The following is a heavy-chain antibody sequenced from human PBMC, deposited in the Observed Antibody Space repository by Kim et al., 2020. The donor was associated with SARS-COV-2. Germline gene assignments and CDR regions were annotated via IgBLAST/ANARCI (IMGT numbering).Heavy chain of an antibody. CDR3: ARDRETAAAGNYYYYGMDV. CDR2: TYYRSKWYN. V-gene: IGHV6-1*01. CDR1: GDSVSSNSAA. D-gene: IGHD6-13*01. Sequence: SQTLSLTCAISGDSVSSNSAAWNWIRQSPSRGLEWLGRTYYRSKWYNDYAVSVKSRITINPDTSKNQFSLQLNSVTPEDTAVYYCARDRETAAAGNYYYYGMDVWGQGTTVTVSS. J-gene: IGHJ6*02.